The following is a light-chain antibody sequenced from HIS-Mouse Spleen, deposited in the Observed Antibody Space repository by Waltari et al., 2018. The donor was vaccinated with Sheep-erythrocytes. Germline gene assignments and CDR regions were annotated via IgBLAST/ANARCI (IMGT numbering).Light chain of an antibody. Sequence: AIQLTQSPSSLSASGGDRVTITCRASQGISSALAWYQQKPGKAPKLLIYDASSWESGVPSRFSGSGSGTYFTLTISSLQPEEFATYYCQQFNNYPRTFGQGTKVEIK. CDR3: QQFNNYPRT. J-gene: IGKJ1*01. V-gene: IGKV1D-13*01. CDR1: QGISSA. CDR2: DAS.